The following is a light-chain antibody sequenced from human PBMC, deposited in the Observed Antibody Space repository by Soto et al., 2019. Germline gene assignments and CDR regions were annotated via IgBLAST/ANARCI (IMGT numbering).Light chain of an antibody. Sequence: QSVLTQPASVSGSPGQSIAISCTGTSGDIGSYNYVSWYQQHPGKAPKLMIHEVSNRPSGVSDRFSGSKSGNTASLTISGLQADDEADYYCSSHTTYSTRVFGTGTKVTVL. CDR3: SSHTTYSTRV. CDR1: SGDIGSYNY. CDR2: EVS. V-gene: IGLV2-14*01. J-gene: IGLJ1*01.